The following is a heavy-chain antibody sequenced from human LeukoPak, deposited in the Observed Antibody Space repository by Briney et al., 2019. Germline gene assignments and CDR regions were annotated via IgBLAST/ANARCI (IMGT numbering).Heavy chain of an antibody. J-gene: IGHJ6*03. CDR3: ARGRNYVSDFYFDV. V-gene: IGHV4-34*01. CDR1: GVSLRGYY. Sequence: SETLSLTCAVYGVSLRGYYWSWVRQSPEKGLEWIGEISHEGDSIYNPSLKSRLTLSVDMSKNQFSLKLRSVTAADTAVYYCARGRNYVSDFYFDVWGKGTTVIVSS. D-gene: IGHD1-7*01. CDR2: ISHEGDS.